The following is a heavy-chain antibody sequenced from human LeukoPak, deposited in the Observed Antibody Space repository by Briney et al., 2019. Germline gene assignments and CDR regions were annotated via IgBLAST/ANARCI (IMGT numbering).Heavy chain of an antibody. CDR2: IRYDGSNK. D-gene: IGHD5-12*01. CDR1: GFTFSSYG. CDR3: AKDRLVGYDSLHFDY. V-gene: IGHV3-30*02. J-gene: IGHJ4*02. Sequence: GGSLRLSCAASGFTFSSYGMHWVRQAPGKGLEWVAFIRYDGSNKYYADSVKGRFTISRDNSKNTLYLQMNSLRAEDTAVYYCAKDRLVGYDSLHFDYWGQGTLVTVSS.